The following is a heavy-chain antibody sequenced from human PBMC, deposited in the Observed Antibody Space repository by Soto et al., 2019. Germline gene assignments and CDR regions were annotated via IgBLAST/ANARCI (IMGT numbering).Heavy chain of an antibody. CDR2: TYYRSKWSN. Sequence: SQTLSLTCAISGDSVSSNHPTWNWIRQSPSGGLEWLGRTYYRSKWSNAYAASVKSRITINPDTSKNQFSLQLSSVTPEDTAIYYCARGAVDGYNTAFDSWGQGTXVTVSS. V-gene: IGHV6-1*01. CDR3: ARGAVDGYNTAFDS. CDR1: GDSVSSNHPT. J-gene: IGHJ4*02. D-gene: IGHD5-12*01.